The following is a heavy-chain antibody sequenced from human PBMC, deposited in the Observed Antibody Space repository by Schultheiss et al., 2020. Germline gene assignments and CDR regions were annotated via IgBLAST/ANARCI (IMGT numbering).Heavy chain of an antibody. Sequence: ASVKVSCKASGYTFTSCGISWVRQAPGQGLEWMGWINPNSGGTNYAQKFQGRVTMTRDTSISTAYMELSRLRSDDTAVYYCARHGVAVAGDPFDYWGQGTLVTVSS. V-gene: IGHV1-2*02. D-gene: IGHD6-19*01. CDR2: INPNSGGT. CDR3: ARHGVAVAGDPFDY. J-gene: IGHJ4*02. CDR1: GYTFTSCG.